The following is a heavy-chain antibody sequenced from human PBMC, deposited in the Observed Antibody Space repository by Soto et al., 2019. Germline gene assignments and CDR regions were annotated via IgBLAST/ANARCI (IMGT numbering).Heavy chain of an antibody. CDR3: ARAGIAYCSSTTCYLHHDLLAV. CDR2: INPNSGST. J-gene: IGHJ6*02. V-gene: IGHV1-46*03. Sequence: ASVKGSCKAGGYSVTSYYMHWVRQAPGQGLEWMGIINPNSGSTTYAQKFQGRVTMTRDTSTSTVYMELTSLTSGDTAVYYCARAGIAYCSSTTCYLHHDLLAVCGQRTPVTASS. D-gene: IGHD2-2*01. CDR1: GYSVTSYY.